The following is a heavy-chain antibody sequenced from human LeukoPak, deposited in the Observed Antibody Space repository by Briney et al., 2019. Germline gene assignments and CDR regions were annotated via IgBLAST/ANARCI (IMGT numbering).Heavy chain of an antibody. V-gene: IGHV4-59*01. J-gene: IGHJ4*02. D-gene: IGHD4-17*01. Sequence: SETLSLTCTVSGGSISSYCWSWIRQHPGKGLEWIGYIYYSGNTNCNPSLKSRVTISMDTSKNQFSLKLRSVTAADTAMCYCARSSGDYGDLFDYWGQGTLVTVSS. CDR2: IYYSGNT. CDR3: ARSSGDYGDLFDY. CDR1: GGSISSYC.